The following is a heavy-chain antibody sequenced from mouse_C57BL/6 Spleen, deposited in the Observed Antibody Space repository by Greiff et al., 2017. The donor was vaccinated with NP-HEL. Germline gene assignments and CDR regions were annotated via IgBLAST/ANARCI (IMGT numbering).Heavy chain of an antibody. J-gene: IGHJ3*01. CDR2: INPSNGGT. CDR1: GYTFTSYW. D-gene: IGHD3-2*02. Sequence: VQLQQPGTELVKPGASVKLSCKASGYTFTSYWMHWVKQRPGQGLEWIGNINPSNGGTNYNEKFKSKATLTVDKSSSKAYMQLSSLTSEDSAVYYGARWGQLRLREGFAYWGQGTLVTVSA. V-gene: IGHV1-53*01. CDR3: ARWGQLRLREGFAY.